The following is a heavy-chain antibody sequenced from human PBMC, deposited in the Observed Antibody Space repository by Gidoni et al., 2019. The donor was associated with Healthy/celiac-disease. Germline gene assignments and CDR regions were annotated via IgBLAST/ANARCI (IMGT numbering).Heavy chain of an antibody. D-gene: IGHD2-8*01. CDR2: IRGSGGST. CDR1: GFTFSRYA. V-gene: IGHV3-23*01. J-gene: IGHJ6*02. Sequence: EVQLLESGGGLVQPGGSLRLSCAASGFTFSRYAMSWVRQAPGKGLEWVSAIRGSGGSTYYADSVKGRFTISRDNSKNTLYLQMNSLRAEDTAVYYCAKGSMLYRNYYYYGMDVWGQGTTVTVSS. CDR3: AKGSMLYRNYYYYGMDV.